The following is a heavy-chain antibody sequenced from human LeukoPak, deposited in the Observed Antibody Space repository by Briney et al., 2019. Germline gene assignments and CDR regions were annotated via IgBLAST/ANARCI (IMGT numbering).Heavy chain of an antibody. J-gene: IGHJ4*02. D-gene: IGHD6-13*01. V-gene: IGHV4-59*01. CDR1: GAPLSSYY. CDR3: ARSRSSSWFLFDY. Sequence: SETLSLTCTVSGAPLSSYYWSWIRQPPGKGLEWIGYIYYSGSTNYNPSLKSRVTISVDTSKNQFSLKLNSVTAADTAVYYCARSRSSSWFLFDYWGQGTRVTVSS. CDR2: IYYSGST.